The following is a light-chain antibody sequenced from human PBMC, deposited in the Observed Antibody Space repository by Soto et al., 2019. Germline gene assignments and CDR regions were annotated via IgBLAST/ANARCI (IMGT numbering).Light chain of an antibody. CDR1: QSVSGY. J-gene: IGKJ5*01. V-gene: IGKV3-11*01. CDR2: ADS. CDR3: QQRYNWPIT. Sequence: EIVLTQSPATLSLSPGETATLSCRASQSVSGYIGWYQQKPGQAPRHLIYADSNRATGIPARFSGSGSGTDFTLTISSLEPEDFSVYYCQQRYNWPITFGQGTRLEIK.